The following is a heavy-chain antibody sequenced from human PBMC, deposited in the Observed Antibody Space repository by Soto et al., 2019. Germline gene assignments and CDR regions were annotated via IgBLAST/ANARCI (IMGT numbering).Heavy chain of an antibody. CDR3: ARGYNWNYERGVGIPYYGIDV. Sequence: GGSLRLSCAASGFTFSSYDMHWFRQATGKGLEWVSAIGTAGDTYYPGSVKGRFTISRENAKNSLYLQMNSLRAEDTAVYYCARGYNWNYERGVGIPYYGIDVWCQGTTVTVSS. V-gene: IGHV3-13*01. J-gene: IGHJ6*02. D-gene: IGHD1-7*01. CDR1: GFTFSSYD. CDR2: IGTAGDT.